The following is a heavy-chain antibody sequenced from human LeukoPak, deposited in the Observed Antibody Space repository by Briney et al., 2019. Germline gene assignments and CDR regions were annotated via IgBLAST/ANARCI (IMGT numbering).Heavy chain of an antibody. CDR3: AKDLSGSGRLYDY. V-gene: IGHV3-23*01. D-gene: IGHD3-10*01. CDR2: IGDSGGST. CDR1: GFTFSTYA. Sequence: GGSLRLSCAASGFTFSTYAMTWVRQAPGNWLEWVSTIGDSGGSTSYADSVKGRFTISRDNSKSTLYLQMNSLRVEDTAVYYCAKDLSGSGRLYDYWGQGTLVTVSS. J-gene: IGHJ4*02.